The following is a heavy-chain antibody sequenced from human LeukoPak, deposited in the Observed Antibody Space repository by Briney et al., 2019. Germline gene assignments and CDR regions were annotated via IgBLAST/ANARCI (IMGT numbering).Heavy chain of an antibody. Sequence: SETLSLTCTVSGGSISSSTYYWGWIRQPPGKGLEWIGSIYYSGSTYYNPSLKSRVTISVDTSKNQFSLNLSSVTAADTAVYYCARHGYSTTKSFGYWGQGTLVTVSS. J-gene: IGHJ4*02. CDR2: IYYSGST. CDR1: GGSISSSTYY. V-gene: IGHV4-39*01. D-gene: IGHD6-13*01. CDR3: ARHGYSTTKSFGY.